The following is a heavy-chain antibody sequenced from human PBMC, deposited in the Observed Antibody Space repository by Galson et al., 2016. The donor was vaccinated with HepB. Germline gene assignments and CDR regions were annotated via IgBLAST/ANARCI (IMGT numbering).Heavy chain of an antibody. CDR2: MNTDGSII. J-gene: IGHJ4*02. D-gene: IGHD4-17*01. V-gene: IGHV3-74*01. CDR3: ARVPRTTVTSFSFFDF. Sequence: SLRLSCAASGFTLSHYWTHWVRQAPGKGLLWVSRMNTDGSIINYADSVKGRFTISRDNAKNTRYLQMNSLRAEDTAMYYCARVPRTTVTSFSFFDFWGQGTLVAVSS. CDR1: GFTLSHYW.